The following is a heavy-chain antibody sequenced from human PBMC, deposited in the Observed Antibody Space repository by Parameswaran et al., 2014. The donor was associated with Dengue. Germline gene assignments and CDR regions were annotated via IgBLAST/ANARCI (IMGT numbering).Heavy chain of an antibody. D-gene: IGHD1-26*01. V-gene: IGHV3-48*02. CDR3: ARDPYSGSLTAADY. CDR2: ISSSSSTI. J-gene: IGHJ4*02. Sequence: KWIRQPPGKGLEWVSYISSSSSTIYYADSVKGRFTISRDNAKNSLYLQMNSLRDEDTAVYYCARDPYSGSLTAADYWGQGTLVTVSS.